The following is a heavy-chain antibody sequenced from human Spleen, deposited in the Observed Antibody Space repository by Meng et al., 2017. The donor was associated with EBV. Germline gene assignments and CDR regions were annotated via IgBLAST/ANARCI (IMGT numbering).Heavy chain of an antibody. Sequence: QVQLQESGPGLVKPSXXLSLTCTVSGGSVSSGDYYWSWIRQPPGKRLEWIGYIYYSGSTNYNPSLKSRVTISVDTSKNQFSLKLSSVAAADTAVYYCARSSYYWYFDLWGRGTLVTVSS. J-gene: IGHJ2*01. V-gene: IGHV4-61*08. CDR3: ARSSYYWYFDL. CDR2: IYYSGST. CDR1: GGSVSSGDYY. D-gene: IGHD2-2*01.